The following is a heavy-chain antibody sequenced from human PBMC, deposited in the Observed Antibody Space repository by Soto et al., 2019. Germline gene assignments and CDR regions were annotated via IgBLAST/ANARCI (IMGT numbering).Heavy chain of an antibody. J-gene: IGHJ4*02. Sequence: ASVKVSCKASGYTFTGYYMHWVRQAPGQGLEWMGWINPNSGGTNYAQKFQGWVTMTRDTSISTAYMELSRLRSDDTAVYYCARSGYSSGWLIDYWGQGTPVTVSS. D-gene: IGHD6-19*01. CDR1: GYTFTGYY. V-gene: IGHV1-2*04. CDR3: ARSGYSSGWLIDY. CDR2: INPNSGGT.